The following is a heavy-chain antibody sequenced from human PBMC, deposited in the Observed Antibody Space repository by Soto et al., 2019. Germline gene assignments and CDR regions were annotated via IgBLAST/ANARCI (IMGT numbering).Heavy chain of an antibody. CDR3: AHRPIYGSGSHFDY. Sequence: TLSLTCAVSGGSISSGGCSWSWIRQPPGKGLQWLALIYWDDDKRYSPSLESRLTITKDTSKNQVVLTMTNMDPVDTATYYCAHRPIYGSGSHFDYWGQGTLVTVSS. CDR2: IYWDDDK. D-gene: IGHD3-10*01. V-gene: IGHV2-5*08. J-gene: IGHJ4*02. CDR1: GGSISSGGCS.